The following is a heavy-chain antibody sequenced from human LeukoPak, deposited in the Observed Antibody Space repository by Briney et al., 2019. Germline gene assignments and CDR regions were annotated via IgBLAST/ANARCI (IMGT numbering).Heavy chain of an antibody. CDR2: INHSGST. J-gene: IGHJ4*02. D-gene: IGHD3-22*01. V-gene: IGHV4-34*01. Sequence: PSETLSLTCAVYGGSFSGNYWSWVRQPPGKGLEWIGEINHSGSTNYNPSLKSRVTISVDTSKNQFSLKLSSVTAADTAVYYCARGQRDDSSGYYYYLAYWGQGTLVTVSS. CDR3: ARGQRDDSSGYYYYLAY. CDR1: GGSFSGNY.